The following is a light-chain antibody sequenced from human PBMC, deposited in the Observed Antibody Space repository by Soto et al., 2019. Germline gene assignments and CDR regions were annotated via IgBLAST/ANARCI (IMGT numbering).Light chain of an antibody. CDR3: QQYNSNPPWT. CDR2: DAS. J-gene: IGKJ1*01. Sequence: DIQMTQSPSTLSTSVGDRVTITCRASQSISHLLAWYQQKPGKAPNLLIYDASTLYSGVPSRFSGSGSGTEFTLTITSLQPDDFATYHCQQYNSNPPWTFGQGTKVE. CDR1: QSISHL. V-gene: IGKV1-5*01.